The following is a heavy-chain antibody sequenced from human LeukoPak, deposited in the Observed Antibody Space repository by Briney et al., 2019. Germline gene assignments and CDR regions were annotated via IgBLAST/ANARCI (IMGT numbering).Heavy chain of an antibody. V-gene: IGHV4-59*02. CDR3: ARLLKGVVAAFDY. D-gene: IGHD2-15*01. Sequence: ASETLSLTCTVSGGSVSSYYWTWIRQPPGKGLEWLGYIYYSGSTNYNPSLKSRVTISVDTSKNQFSLKLSSVTAADTAVYYCARLLKGVVAAFDYWGQGTLVTVSS. CDR1: GGSVSSYY. CDR2: IYYSGST. J-gene: IGHJ4*02.